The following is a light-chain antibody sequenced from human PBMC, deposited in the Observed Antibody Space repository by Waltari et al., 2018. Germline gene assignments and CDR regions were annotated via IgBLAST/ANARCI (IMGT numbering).Light chain of an antibody. Sequence: QSVLTQPPSASGSPGPSVTISCTGASSDVGTYNFVSWYQQHPGKAPKFIIYDVSRRPSGVSDRFSGSKSGNTASLTISGLQVEDEADYYCCSYASGNSVIFGGGTRVTVL. CDR2: DVS. CDR3: CSYASGNSVI. CDR1: SSDVGTYNF. V-gene: IGLV2-11*01. J-gene: IGLJ2*01.